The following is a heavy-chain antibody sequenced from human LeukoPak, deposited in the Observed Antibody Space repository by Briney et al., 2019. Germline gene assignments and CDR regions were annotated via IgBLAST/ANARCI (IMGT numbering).Heavy chain of an antibody. Sequence: SETLSLTCTVSGGSISSYYWSWIRQPPGKGLEWIGYIYYSGSTNYNPSLKSRVTISVDTSKNQFSLKLSSVTAADTAVYYCARATVTTSSHDYWGQGTLVTVSS. CDR1: GGSISSYY. CDR3: ARATVTTSSHDY. D-gene: IGHD4-17*01. CDR2: IYYSGST. V-gene: IGHV4-59*01. J-gene: IGHJ4*02.